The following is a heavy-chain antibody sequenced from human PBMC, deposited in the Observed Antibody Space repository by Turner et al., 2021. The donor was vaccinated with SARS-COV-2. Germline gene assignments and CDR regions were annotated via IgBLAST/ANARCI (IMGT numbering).Heavy chain of an antibody. V-gene: IGHV3-33*01. J-gene: IGHJ4*02. CDR2: IWYDGSNK. CDR3: ARDKGEGSSGWLIPSGSYYFDY. Sequence: QVQLVESGGGVVQPGRSLRLSCAASGFTFSSYGMHWVRQAPGKGLEWVAFIWYDGSNKYYADSMKGRFTISRDNSKNTLYLQMNSLRAEDTAVYYCARDKGEGSSGWLIPSGSYYFDYWGQGTLFTVSS. CDR1: GFTFSSYG. D-gene: IGHD6-19*01.